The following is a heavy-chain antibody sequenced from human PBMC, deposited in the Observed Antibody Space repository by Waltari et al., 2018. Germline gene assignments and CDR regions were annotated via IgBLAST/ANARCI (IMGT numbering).Heavy chain of an antibody. CDR2: IYSSGRT. CDR3: ATRLVAAGTNFDY. CDR1: GDSFNSTSYY. D-gene: IGHD1-7*01. V-gene: IGHV4-39*02. Sequence: QLQLQESGPGLVKPSETLSLSCTVFGDSFNSTSYYWGWVRQPPGKGLEWVGSIYSSGRTYYHPSLESRLTISLDTSKNHYSLRLSSVSAADTAVYYCATRLVAAGTNFDYWGQGSLVTVSS. J-gene: IGHJ4*02.